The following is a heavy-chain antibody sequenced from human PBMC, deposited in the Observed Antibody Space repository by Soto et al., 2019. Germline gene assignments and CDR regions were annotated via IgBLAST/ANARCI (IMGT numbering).Heavy chain of an antibody. CDR3: ARDPGASWFDA. CDR2: ISGTGTNI. V-gene: IGHV3-48*03. Sequence: PGGSLRLSCAASGFTFSTFEMNWVRQAPGKGLEWVSYISGTGTNIFYADSVKGRFTISRDNAKNSLYLQMNTLRVEDPAVYFCARDPGASWFDAWGQGTLVTVSS. CDR1: GFTFSTFE. J-gene: IGHJ5*02.